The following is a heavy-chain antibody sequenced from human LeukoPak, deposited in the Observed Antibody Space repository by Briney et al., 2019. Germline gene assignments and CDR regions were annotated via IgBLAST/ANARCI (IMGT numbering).Heavy chain of an antibody. CDR3: ARLGGTSYSSSWVFDY. CDR2: TYPGDSDT. D-gene: IGHD6-13*01. J-gene: IGHJ4*02. V-gene: IGHV5-51*01. CDR1: GYSFTSYW. Sequence: GESLKISCKGSGYSFTSYWIGWVRQMPGKGLEWMGITYPGDSDTRYSPSFQGQVTISADKSISTAYLQWSSLKASDTAMYYCARLGGTSYSSSWVFDYWGQGTLVTVSS.